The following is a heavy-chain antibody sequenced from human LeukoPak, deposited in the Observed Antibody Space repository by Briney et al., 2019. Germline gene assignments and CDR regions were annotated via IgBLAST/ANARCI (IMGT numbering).Heavy chain of an antibody. CDR1: GFTFSRYW. D-gene: IGHD6-6*01. CDR2: IKQDGSQK. Sequence: PGGSLRLSCAASGFTFSRYWMSWVRQAPGKGLEWVANIKQDGSQKYYVDSVKGRFTISRDNANNLVYLQMNSLRAEDTAVYYCSRESFAARWDWGQGTLVTVSS. V-gene: IGHV3-7*01. J-gene: IGHJ4*02. CDR3: SRESFAARWD.